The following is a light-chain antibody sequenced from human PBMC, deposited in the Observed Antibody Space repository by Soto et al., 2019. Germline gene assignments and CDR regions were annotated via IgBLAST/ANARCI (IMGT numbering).Light chain of an antibody. J-gene: IGLJ1*01. CDR3: SLYTSSSTYV. CDR2: EVS. Sequence: QSVLTQPPSVSGSPGQSVTISCTGTSSDVGSYNRVSCYQQPPVTAPKLMIYEVSNRPSGLPDRFSGSKSGNTASLTISGLQAEDEADYYCSLYTSSSTYVFGTGTKVTVL. CDR1: SSDVGSYNR. V-gene: IGLV2-18*01.